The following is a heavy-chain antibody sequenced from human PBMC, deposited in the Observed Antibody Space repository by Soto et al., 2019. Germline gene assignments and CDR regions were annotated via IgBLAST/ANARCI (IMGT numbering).Heavy chain of an antibody. CDR2: IKSDGSST. D-gene: IGHD1-1*01. V-gene: IGHV3-74*01. Sequence: GGSLRFSCAASGFTFSNYWMHWVRQAPGKGLVWVSRIKSDGSSTSYADSVKGRFTISRDNAKNTLYLQMNSLRAEDTAVYYCKTGTTHGFDIWGQGTMVTVSS. CDR3: KTGTTHGFDI. CDR1: GFTFSNYW. J-gene: IGHJ3*02.